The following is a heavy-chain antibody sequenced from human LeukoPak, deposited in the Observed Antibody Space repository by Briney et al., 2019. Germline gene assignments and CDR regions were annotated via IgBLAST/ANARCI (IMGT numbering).Heavy chain of an antibody. CDR1: GGSISSGGYY. D-gene: IGHD3-22*01. V-gene: IGHV4-31*03. CDR2: IYYSGST. J-gene: IGHJ4*02. Sequence: SETLSLTCTVSGGSISSGGYYWSWIRQHPGKGLEWIGYIYYSGSTYYNPSLKSRVTISEDTSTNQFSLKLSSVTAADTAVYYCVRGRGDYYDSSGGYYFDFWGQGTLVTVSS. CDR3: VRGRGDYYDSSGGYYFDF.